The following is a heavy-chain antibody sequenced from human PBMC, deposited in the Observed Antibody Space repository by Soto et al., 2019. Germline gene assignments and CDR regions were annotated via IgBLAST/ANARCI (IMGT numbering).Heavy chain of an antibody. CDR1: GYTFTSYG. CDR3: ARVTRLGGDYYGMDV. Sequence: QVQLVQSGAEVKKPGASVKVSCKASGYTFTSYGITWVRQAPGQGLEWMGWISTSNGNTNYAQKFQGRGTMTTDTSTSTAYMELRSLRSDDTAKYYCARVTRLGGDYYGMDVWGQGTRVTVSS. V-gene: IGHV1-18*04. CDR2: ISTSNGNT. J-gene: IGHJ6*02. D-gene: IGHD2-15*01.